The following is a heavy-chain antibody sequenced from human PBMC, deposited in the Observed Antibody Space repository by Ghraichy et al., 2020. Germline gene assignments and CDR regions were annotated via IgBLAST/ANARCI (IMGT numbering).Heavy chain of an antibody. CDR1: GFTFSSYW. V-gene: IGHV3-74*01. D-gene: IGHD3-3*01. Sequence: GGSLRLSCAASGFTFSSYWMHWVRQAPGKGLVWVSRINSDGSTPRYADSVKGRFTISRDNAKNTLYLQMNSLRAEDTAVYYCARDRVRYDFWSGYYYYYYGMDVWGQGTTVTVSS. J-gene: IGHJ6*02. CDR3: ARDRVRYDFWSGYYYYYYGMDV. CDR2: INSDGSTP.